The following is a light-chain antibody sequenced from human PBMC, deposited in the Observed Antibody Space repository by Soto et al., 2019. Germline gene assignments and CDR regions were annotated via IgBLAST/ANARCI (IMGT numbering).Light chain of an antibody. Sequence: QSVLTQPASVSGSPGQSITISCTGTSSDVGAYNFFSWHQQHPGKAPKLMIYNFYDRPSGISYRFSGSKSGNTAYLTISGLQGEDEADYYCSAYTVSRTYVFGTGTKVTVL. CDR2: NFY. CDR3: SAYTVSRTYV. J-gene: IGLJ1*01. CDR1: SSDVGAYNF. V-gene: IGLV2-14*03.